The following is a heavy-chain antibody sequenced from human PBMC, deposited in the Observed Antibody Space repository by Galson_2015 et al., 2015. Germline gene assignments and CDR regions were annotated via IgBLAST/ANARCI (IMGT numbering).Heavy chain of an antibody. V-gene: IGHV6-1*01. D-gene: IGHD1-14*01. Sequence: CAISGDSVSNSDASWNWIRQSPSRGLEWLGRTYYRSKWSNDYAVSVKSRITIFPDTSKNTFSLQLNSVTLEDTAVYYCARDTGWGFDYLGQGSLVTVSS. CDR1: GDSVSNSDAS. J-gene: IGHJ4*02. CDR3: ARDTGWGFDY. CDR2: TYYRSKWSN.